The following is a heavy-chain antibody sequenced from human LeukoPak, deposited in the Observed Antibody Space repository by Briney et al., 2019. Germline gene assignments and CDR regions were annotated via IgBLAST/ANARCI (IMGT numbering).Heavy chain of an antibody. CDR3: ARDYYGSGSYFDY. D-gene: IGHD3-10*01. J-gene: IGHJ4*02. CDR1: GCSISSGGYY. Sequence: SETLSLTCTVSGCSISSGGYYWSWIRQHPGLGLEWIGYIYYSGSTYYNPSLKRRATISVDTSKNQFSLKLSSVTAADTAVYYCARDYYGSGSYFDYWGQGTLVTVSS. CDR2: IYYSGST. V-gene: IGHV4-31*03.